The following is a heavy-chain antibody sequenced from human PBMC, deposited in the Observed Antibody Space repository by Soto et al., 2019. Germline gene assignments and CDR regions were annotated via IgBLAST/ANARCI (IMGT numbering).Heavy chain of an antibody. CDR3: ARLKRGTFGVANPGPLYYYYYMDV. Sequence: GGSLRLSCAASGFTFSSYWMSWVRQAPGKGLEWVANIKQDGSEKYYVDSVKGRFTISRDNAKNSLYLQMNSLRAEDTAAYYCARLKRGTFGVANPGPLYYYYYMDVWGKGTTVTVSS. CDR2: IKQDGSEK. V-gene: IGHV3-7*01. J-gene: IGHJ6*03. D-gene: IGHD3-3*01. CDR1: GFTFSSYW.